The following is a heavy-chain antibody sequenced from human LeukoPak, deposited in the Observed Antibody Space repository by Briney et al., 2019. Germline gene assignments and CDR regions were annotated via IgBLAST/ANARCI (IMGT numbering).Heavy chain of an antibody. V-gene: IGHV3-64*01. J-gene: IGHJ4*02. CDR3: ARGYDFWSGYSPDY. D-gene: IGHD3-3*01. CDR1: GFTFSSCA. CDR2: ISSNGGST. Sequence: GGSRRLSCAASGFTFSSCAMHWVRQAPGKGLEYVSAISSNGGSTYYANSVKGRFTISRDNSKNTLYLQMGSLRAEDMAVYYCARGYDFWSGYSPDYWGQGTLVTVSS.